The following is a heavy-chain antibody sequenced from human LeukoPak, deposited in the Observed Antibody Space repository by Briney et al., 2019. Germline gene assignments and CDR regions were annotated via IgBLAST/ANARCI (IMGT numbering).Heavy chain of an antibody. V-gene: IGHV4-39*07. CDR2: IYYSGST. J-gene: IGHJ4*02. Sequence: PSETLSLTCTVSGGSISSTRYYWGWIRQPPGKGLEWIGSIYYSGSTNYNPSLKSRVTISVDTSKNQFSLKLSSVTAADTAVYYCARVDTSMVTYDYWGQGTLVTVSS. CDR1: GGSISSTRYY. D-gene: IGHD5-18*01. CDR3: ARVDTSMVTYDY.